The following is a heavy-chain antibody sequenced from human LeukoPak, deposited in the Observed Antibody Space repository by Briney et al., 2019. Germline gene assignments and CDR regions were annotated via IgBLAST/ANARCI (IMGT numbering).Heavy chain of an antibody. V-gene: IGHV4-38-2*02. CDR2: IYHSGST. CDR1: GYSISSGYY. Sequence: KASETLSLTCTVSGYSISSGYYWGWIRQPPGKGLEWIGSIYHSGSTYYNPSLKSRVTISVDTSKNQFSLKLSSVTAADTAVYYCACHYYDFWSGYYWGQGTLVTVSS. CDR3: ACHYYDFWSGYY. J-gene: IGHJ4*02. D-gene: IGHD3-3*01.